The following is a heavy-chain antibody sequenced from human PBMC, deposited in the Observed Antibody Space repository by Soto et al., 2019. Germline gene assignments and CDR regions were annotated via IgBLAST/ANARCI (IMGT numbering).Heavy chain of an antibody. D-gene: IGHD3-10*01. Sequence: GGSLRLSCAASGFTFSNAWMNWVRQAPGKGLEWVGRIKSKTDGGTTDYAAPVKGRFTISRDDSKNTLYLQMNSLKTEDTVVYYCTTTYYYGSERGDYYYYGMDVWGQGTTVTVSS. CDR2: IKSKTDGGTT. J-gene: IGHJ6*02. V-gene: IGHV3-15*07. CDR1: GFTFSNAW. CDR3: TTTYYYGSERGDYYYYGMDV.